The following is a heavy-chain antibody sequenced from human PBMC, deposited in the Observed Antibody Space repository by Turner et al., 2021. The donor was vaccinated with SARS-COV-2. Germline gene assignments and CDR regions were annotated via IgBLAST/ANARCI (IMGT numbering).Heavy chain of an antibody. Sequence: EVQLVESGGGLVQPGRSLRLSFAGSGFTFNEHAMHWVRQAPGKGLEWVSGIMWDSGSIGYADSVKGRFTISRDNAKNSLYLEMNSLRVEDTALYYCARDLSPGGADVWGQGTTVTVSS. CDR3: ARDLSPGGADV. CDR1: GFTFNEHA. CDR2: IMWDSGSI. J-gene: IGHJ6*02. V-gene: IGHV3-9*01. D-gene: IGHD4-17*01.